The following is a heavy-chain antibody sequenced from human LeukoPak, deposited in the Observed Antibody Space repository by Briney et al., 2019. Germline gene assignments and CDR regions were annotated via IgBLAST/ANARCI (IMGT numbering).Heavy chain of an antibody. J-gene: IGHJ6*03. CDR2: IYTGVST. CDR3: ARVRPHPIIDV. V-gene: IGHV3-53*01. D-gene: IGHD6-6*01. Sequence: GGSLRLSCAASGFTVSNNYMSWVRHAPGKGLEWVSVIYTGVSTYYADSVKGRFAISRDNSKNTLYLQMNSLRAEDTGVYYCARVRPHPIIDVWGKGTTVTVSS. CDR1: GFTVSNNY.